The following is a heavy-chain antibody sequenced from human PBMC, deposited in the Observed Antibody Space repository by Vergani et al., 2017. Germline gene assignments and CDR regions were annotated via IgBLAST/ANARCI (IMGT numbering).Heavy chain of an antibody. D-gene: IGHD6-13*01. V-gene: IGHV4-59*08. J-gene: IGHJ4*02. CDR3: ARVSLVAAAGTYYFDS. CDR2: IYSSGST. Sequence: QVQLQESGPGLVKPSETLSLTCTVSGGSLINYYWSWVRQPPGKGLEWIGYIYSSGSTTYSPSLKSRLTMSVDPSKNQFSLRLSSVTAADTAVYYCARVSLVAAAGTYYFDSWGQGTLVTVSS. CDR1: GGSLINYY.